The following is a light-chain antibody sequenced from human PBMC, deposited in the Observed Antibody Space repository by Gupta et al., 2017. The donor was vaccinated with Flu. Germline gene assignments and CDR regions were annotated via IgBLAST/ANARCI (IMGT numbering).Light chain of an antibody. Sequence: DIQMTQAPSSLAASRGDRVTITCRASQVISNYLAWYQQKPGKGPNLLIYAASTLQSGVPSRFSGNGSGTDFTLTISSLQPEDVATYYCQKDKYPPWTFGQGTKVEIK. CDR1: QVISNY. CDR2: AAS. V-gene: IGKV1-27*01. J-gene: IGKJ1*01. CDR3: QKDKYPPWT.